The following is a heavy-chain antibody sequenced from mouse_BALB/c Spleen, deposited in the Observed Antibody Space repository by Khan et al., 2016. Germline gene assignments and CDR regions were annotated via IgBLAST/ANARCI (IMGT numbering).Heavy chain of an antibody. V-gene: IGHV4-1*02. CDR1: GFDFRRYW. J-gene: IGHJ3*01. Sequence: EVKLLESGGGLVQPGGSLKLSCAAAGFDFRRYWMSWVRQAPGTGLEWIGEINPDSRTINYTPYLKDKFTISRDNAKNTLYLQMSKVRSEDTARYCGARAGYYGYLAYWGQGTVVGVSA. CDR2: INPDSRTI. D-gene: IGHD1-1*01. CDR3: ARAGYYGYLAY.